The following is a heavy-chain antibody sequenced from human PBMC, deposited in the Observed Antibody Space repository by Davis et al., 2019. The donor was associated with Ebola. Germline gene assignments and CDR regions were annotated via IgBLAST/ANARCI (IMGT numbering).Heavy chain of an antibody. D-gene: IGHD3-22*01. CDR3: AKSAYESPFDS. CDR2: ISGNGVNT. V-gene: IGHV3-43*02. Sequence: PGGSLRLSCAASGFTFSSYSMNWVRQVPGKGLEWVSYISGNGVNTYYTDSVKGRFTISRDNSKKSHSLQMNRLRTEDTAVYYCAKSAYESPFDSWGQGTLVIVSS. J-gene: IGHJ4*02. CDR1: GFTFSSYS.